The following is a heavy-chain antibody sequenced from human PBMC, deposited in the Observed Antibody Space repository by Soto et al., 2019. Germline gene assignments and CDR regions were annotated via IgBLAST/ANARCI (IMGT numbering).Heavy chain of an antibody. V-gene: IGHV3-21*01. CDR1: GFTFSSYS. Sequence: EVQLVESGGGLVKPGGSLRLSCAASGFTFSSYSMNWVRQAPGKGLEWVSSISSSSSYIYYADSVKGRFTISRDNAKNSLYLQMNRLRAEDTAVYYCARGGALYSNYPHLGQGTLVTVSS. CDR2: ISSSSSYI. CDR3: ARGGALYSNYPH. D-gene: IGHD4-4*01. J-gene: IGHJ4*02.